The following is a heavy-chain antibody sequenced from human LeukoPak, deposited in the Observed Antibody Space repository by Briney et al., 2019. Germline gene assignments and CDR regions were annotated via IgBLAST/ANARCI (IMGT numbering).Heavy chain of an antibody. CDR3: ARERGAILGATVIDY. Sequence: PGGSLRLSCAASGLTFSDYYMSWIRQAPGKGLEWVSSISSSGSTIYYADSVKGRFTISRDNAKNSLYLQMNSLRAEDTAIYYCARERGAILGATVIDYWGQGTLVTVSS. D-gene: IGHD1-26*01. V-gene: IGHV3-11*04. CDR1: GLTFSDYY. CDR2: ISSSGSTI. J-gene: IGHJ4*02.